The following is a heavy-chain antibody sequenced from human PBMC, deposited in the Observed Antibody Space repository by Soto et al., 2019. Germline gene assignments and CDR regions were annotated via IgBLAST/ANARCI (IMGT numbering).Heavy chain of an antibody. J-gene: IGHJ4*02. CDR1: GFTFDDYA. V-gene: IGHV3-9*01. CDR3: AKDKGGNYDLLTGYYKFVVDY. CDR2: ISWNSGSI. D-gene: IGHD3-9*01. Sequence: GGSLRLSCAASGFTFDDYAMHWVRQAPGKGLEWVSGISWNSGSIGYADSVKGRFTISRDNAKNSLYLQMNSLRAEDTAFYYCAKDKGGNYDLLTGYYKFVVDYWGQGTLVTVSS.